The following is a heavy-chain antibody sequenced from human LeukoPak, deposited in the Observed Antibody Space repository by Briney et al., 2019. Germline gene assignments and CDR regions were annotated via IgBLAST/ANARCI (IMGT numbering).Heavy chain of an antibody. V-gene: IGHV3-48*01. CDR1: GFTFSSYN. Sequence: GGSLGLSCAASGFTFSSYNTNWVRQAPGKGLEWVSYISSGSSPIKYADSVKGRFTISRDNSKNTLYLQMNSLRAEDTAVYSCARDNSGSYYYFDYWGQGTLVTVSS. J-gene: IGHJ4*02. CDR3: ARDNSGSYYYFDY. D-gene: IGHD1-26*01. CDR2: ISSGSSPI.